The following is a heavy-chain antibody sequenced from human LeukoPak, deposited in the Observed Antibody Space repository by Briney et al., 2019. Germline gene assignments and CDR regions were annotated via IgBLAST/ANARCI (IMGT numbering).Heavy chain of an antibody. V-gene: IGHV4-39*07. J-gene: IGHJ6*03. CDR1: GGSISSSSYY. CDR3: ARAYYYYMDV. Sequence: SETLSLTCTVSGGSISSSSYYWGWIRQPPGKGLEWIGSIYYSGSTYYNPSLKSRVTISVDTFKNQFSLKLSSVTAADTAVYYCARAYYYYMDVWGKGTTVTVSS. CDR2: IYYSGST.